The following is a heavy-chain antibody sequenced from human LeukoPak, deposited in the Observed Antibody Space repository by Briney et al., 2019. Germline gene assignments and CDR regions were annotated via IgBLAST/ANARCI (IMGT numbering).Heavy chain of an antibody. D-gene: IGHD2-2*01. CDR2: ISGSGGST. CDR1: GFTVSSNS. Sequence: GGSLRLSCAVSGFTVSSNSMSWVRQAPGKGLEWVSAISGSGGSTYYADSVKGRFTISRDNSKNTLYLQMNSLRAEDTAVYYCAKDLGRGGVVPAAYYWGQGTLVTVSS. CDR3: AKDLGRGGVVPAAYY. J-gene: IGHJ4*02. V-gene: IGHV3-23*01.